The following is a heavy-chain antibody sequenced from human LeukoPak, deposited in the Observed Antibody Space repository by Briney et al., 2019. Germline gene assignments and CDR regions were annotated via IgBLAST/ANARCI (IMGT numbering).Heavy chain of an antibody. CDR2: INHIVRT. CDR3: ARRDDYSGSYSW. CDR1: SGFFSEYY. V-gene: IGHV4-34*01. Sequence: SPTLSLTCAVYSGFFSEYYWSWIRHSPGKGLEWIGEINHIVRTTYSPSLKSRVTISVDMSKNQFSLKLSSVTAAATAIYFWARRDDYSGSYSWWGQGNMVTVSS. J-gene: IGHJ1*01. D-gene: IGHD1-26*01.